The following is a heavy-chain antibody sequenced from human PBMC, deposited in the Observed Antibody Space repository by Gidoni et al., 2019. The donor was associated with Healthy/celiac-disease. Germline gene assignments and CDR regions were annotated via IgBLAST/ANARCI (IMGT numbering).Heavy chain of an antibody. Sequence: QVQLQESGPGLVKPSETLSLTCAVSGYSISSGYYWGWIRQPPGKGLDWIGRIYHSGSTYYNPSLKSRVTISVDTSKNQFSLKLSSVTAADTAVYYCARASGGYFDYWGQGTLVTVSS. CDR2: IYHSGST. J-gene: IGHJ4*02. D-gene: IGHD3-10*01. CDR1: GYSISSGYY. V-gene: IGHV4-38-2*01. CDR3: ARASGGYFDY.